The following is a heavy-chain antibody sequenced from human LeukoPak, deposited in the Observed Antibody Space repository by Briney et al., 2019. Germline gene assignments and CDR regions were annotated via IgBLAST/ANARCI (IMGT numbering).Heavy chain of an antibody. D-gene: IGHD5-18*01. CDR3: ARCSEDTDVGNYYYYYMDV. CDR2: IIPIFGTA. Sequence: ASVKLSCKASGVTFSSYAISWVRQAPGQGLEWMGGIIPIFGTANYAQKFQGRVTITTDLSTSTAYMELSIMRSEDTAVYYCARCSEDTDVGNYYYYYMDVWGKGTTVTVSS. V-gene: IGHV1-69*05. CDR1: GVTFSSYA. J-gene: IGHJ6*03.